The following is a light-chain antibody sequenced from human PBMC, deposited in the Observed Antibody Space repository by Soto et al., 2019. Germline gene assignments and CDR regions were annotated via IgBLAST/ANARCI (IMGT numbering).Light chain of an antibody. V-gene: IGKV3D-20*02. CDR1: QSVRTSY. CDR3: QQRSNWPWT. Sequence: EIVLTQSPGTLSLSPGERATPSCRASQSVRTSYFAWYQQKPGQPPRLLIYGASSRASGIPARFSGSGSGTDFTLTISSLEPEDFAVYYCQQRSNWPWTFGQGTKVDIK. J-gene: IGKJ1*01. CDR2: GAS.